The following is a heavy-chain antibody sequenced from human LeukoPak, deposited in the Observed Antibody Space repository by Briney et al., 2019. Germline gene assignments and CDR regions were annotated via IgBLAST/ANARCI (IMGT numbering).Heavy chain of an antibody. V-gene: IGHV3-30-3*01. J-gene: IGHJ4*02. CDR2: ISYDGSNK. CDR1: GFTFSSYA. D-gene: IGHD6-19*01. CDR3: ARDLGSGWYPSLDY. Sequence: GGSLRLSCAASGFTFSSYAMHWVRQAPGKGLEWVAVISYDGSNKYYADSVKGRFTISRDNSKNTLYLQMNSLRAEDTAVYYCARDLGSGWYPSLDYWGQGTLVTVSS.